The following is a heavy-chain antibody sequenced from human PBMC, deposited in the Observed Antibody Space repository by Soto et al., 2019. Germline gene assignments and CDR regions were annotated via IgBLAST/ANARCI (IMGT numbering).Heavy chain of an antibody. J-gene: IGHJ4*02. Sequence: SVKVSCKASGGTFSSYAISWVRQAPGQGLEWMGGIIPIFGTANYAQKFQGRVTITADESTSTAYMELSSLRSEDTAVYYCARNGVGGSYQFDYCGQGTLVTVSS. CDR2: IIPIFGTA. CDR3: ARNGVGGSYQFDY. V-gene: IGHV1-69*13. D-gene: IGHD1-26*01. CDR1: GGTFSSYA.